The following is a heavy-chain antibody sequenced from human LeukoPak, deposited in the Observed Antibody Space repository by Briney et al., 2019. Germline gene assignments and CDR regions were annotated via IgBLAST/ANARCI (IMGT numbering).Heavy chain of an antibody. CDR3: AREPILGTTDSDDAFDI. J-gene: IGHJ3*02. D-gene: IGHD1-7*01. V-gene: IGHV1-69*13. Sequence: GASVKVSCKASGGTFSNYAISWVRQAPGQGLEWMGGIIPIFGTANYAQKFQGRITITADESTSTAYMELSSLRSEDTAVYYCAREPILGTTDSDDAFDIWGQGTMVTVSS. CDR2: IIPIFGTA. CDR1: GGTFSNYA.